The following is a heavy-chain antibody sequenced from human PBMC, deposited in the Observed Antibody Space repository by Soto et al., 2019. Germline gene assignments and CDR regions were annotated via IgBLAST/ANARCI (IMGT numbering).Heavy chain of an antibody. CDR3: ARHPYLLYYYDSSGYLDL. CDR2: IYYSGST. D-gene: IGHD3-22*01. J-gene: IGHJ4*02. CDR1: GGSISSSSYY. Sequence: SETLSLTCTVSGGSISSSSYYWGWIRQPPGKGLEWIGSIYYSGSTYYNPSLKSRVTISVDTSKNQFSLKLSSVTAADTAVYYCARHPYLLYYYDSSGYLDLWGQGTLVTVSS. V-gene: IGHV4-39*01.